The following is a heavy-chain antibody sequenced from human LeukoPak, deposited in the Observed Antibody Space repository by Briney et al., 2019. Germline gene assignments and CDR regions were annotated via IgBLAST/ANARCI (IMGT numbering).Heavy chain of an antibody. CDR2: IWYDGGNK. CDR3: ARDVYYGSGPLGY. J-gene: IGHJ4*02. CDR1: GFTFRSYG. Sequence: GRSLRLSCAASGFTFRSYGMHWVRQAPGKGLGWVAVIWYDGGNKYYADSVKGRFTISRDNSKNTLYLQMNSLRAEDTAVYYCARDVYYGSGPLGYWGQGTLVTVSS. D-gene: IGHD3-10*01. V-gene: IGHV3-33*01.